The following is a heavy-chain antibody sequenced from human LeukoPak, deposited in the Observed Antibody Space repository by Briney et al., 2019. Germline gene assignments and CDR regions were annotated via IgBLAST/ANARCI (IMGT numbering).Heavy chain of an antibody. D-gene: IGHD3-3*01. CDR2: IYYSGSS. Sequence: NSSETLSLTCTLSGVSISTYYWSWLRQPPGKGLEWVGYIYYSGSSSYNPSLKSRGTISVDTSKNQFSLKLSSVTAADTAVYYCARGSITVVPAFDIWGQGTMVTVSS. J-gene: IGHJ3*02. CDR1: GVSISTYY. V-gene: IGHV4-59*12. CDR3: ARGSITVVPAFDI.